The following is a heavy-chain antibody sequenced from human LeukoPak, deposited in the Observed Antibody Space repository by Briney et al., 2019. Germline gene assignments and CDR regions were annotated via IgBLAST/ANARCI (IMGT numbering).Heavy chain of an antibody. CDR2: INHSGST. Sequence: SETLSCTCAVYGGSFSGYYWSWIRQPPGKGLEWIGEINHSGSTNYNPSLKSRVTISVDTSKNQFSLKLSSVTAADTAVYCCARAYSGDYYYYGMDVWGQGTTVTVSS. J-gene: IGHJ6*02. CDR1: GGSFSGYY. D-gene: IGHD4-11*01. V-gene: IGHV4-34*01. CDR3: ARAYSGDYYYYGMDV.